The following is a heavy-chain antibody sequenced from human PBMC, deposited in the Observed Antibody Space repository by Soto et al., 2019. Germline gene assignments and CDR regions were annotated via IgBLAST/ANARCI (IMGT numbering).Heavy chain of an antibody. J-gene: IGHJ5*02. D-gene: IGHD3-3*01. CDR2: INHSGST. CDR1: GGSFSGYY. Sequence: PSETLSLTCAVYGGSFSGYYWSWIRQPPGKGLEWIGEINHSGSTNYNPSLKSRVTISVDTSKNQFSLKLSSVTAADTAVYYCARRGPYDSWSGYYMGWVDPWG. CDR3: ARRGPYDSWSGYYMGWVDP. V-gene: IGHV4-34*01.